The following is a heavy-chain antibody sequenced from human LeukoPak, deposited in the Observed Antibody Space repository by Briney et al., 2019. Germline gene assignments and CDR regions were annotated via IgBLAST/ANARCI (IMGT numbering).Heavy chain of an antibody. CDR2: ISGSGGST. D-gene: IGHD5-12*01. CDR3: TRDWRNLGYDY. Sequence: GGSLRLSCAASGFTFSSYAMSWVRQAPGKGLEWVSAISGSGGSTYYADSVKGRFTISRDNAKNTLYLQMNSLRAEDTAVYYCTRDWRNLGYDYWGQGTLVTVSS. V-gene: IGHV3-23*01. CDR1: GFTFSSYA. J-gene: IGHJ4*02.